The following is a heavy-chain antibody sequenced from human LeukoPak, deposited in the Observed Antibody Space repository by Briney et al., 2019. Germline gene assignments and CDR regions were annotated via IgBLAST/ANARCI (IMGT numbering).Heavy chain of an antibody. Sequence: SVKVSCKASGGTFSSYAISWVRQAPGQGLEWMGRIIPILGIANYAQKFQGRVTITADKSTSTAYMELSSLRSEDTAVYYCARAHYYDSSGYYYYYGMDVWGQGTTVTVSS. CDR3: ARAHYYDSSGYYYYYGMDV. J-gene: IGHJ6*02. CDR2: IIPILGIA. D-gene: IGHD3-22*01. CDR1: GGTFSSYA. V-gene: IGHV1-69*04.